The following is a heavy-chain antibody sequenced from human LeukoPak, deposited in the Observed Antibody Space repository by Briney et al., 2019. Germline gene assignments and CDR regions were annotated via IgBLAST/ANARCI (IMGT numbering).Heavy chain of an antibody. CDR1: GFTFSSYE. CDR2: ISSSGSTI. CDR3: ARESWHQRAFDI. Sequence: PGGSLRLSCAASGFTFSSYELNWVRQAPGKGLEWVSCISSSGSTIYYADSVKGRFTISRDNAKNSFYLQMNSLRAEDTAVYYCARESWHQRAFDIWGQGTMVTVSS. V-gene: IGHV3-48*03. D-gene: IGHD5-24*01. J-gene: IGHJ3*02.